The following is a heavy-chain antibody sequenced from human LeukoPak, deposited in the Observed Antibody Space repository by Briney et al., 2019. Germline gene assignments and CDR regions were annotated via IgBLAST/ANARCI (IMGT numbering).Heavy chain of an antibody. J-gene: IGHJ4*02. Sequence: SVKVSCKASVGTFSIYAISWVPQAPGQGLEWMGRIIPILGIANYAQKFQGRVTITADKSTSTAYMELSSLRSEDTAVYYCAAQSWGGEGVDYWGQGTLVTVSS. CDR2: IIPILGIA. V-gene: IGHV1-69*04. D-gene: IGHD3-16*01. CDR3: AAQSWGGEGVDY. CDR1: VGTFSIYA.